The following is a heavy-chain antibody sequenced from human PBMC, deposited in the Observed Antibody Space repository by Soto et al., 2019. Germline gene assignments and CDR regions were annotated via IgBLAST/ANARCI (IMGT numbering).Heavy chain of an antibody. CDR3: ARVAAPGIAAAGSFGYGMDV. CDR2: ISYDGSNK. CDR1: GFTFSSYA. J-gene: IGHJ6*02. V-gene: IGHV3-30-3*01. Sequence: QVQLVESGGGVVQPGRSLRLSCAASGFTFSSYAMHWVRQAPGKGLEWVAVISYDGSNKYYADSVKGRFTISRDNSKNTLYLQMNSLRDEDTAVYYCARVAAPGIAAAGSFGYGMDVWGQGTTVTVSS. D-gene: IGHD6-13*01.